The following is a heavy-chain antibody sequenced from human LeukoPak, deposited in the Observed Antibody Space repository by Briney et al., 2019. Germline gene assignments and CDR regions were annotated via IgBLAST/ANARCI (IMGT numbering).Heavy chain of an antibody. V-gene: IGHV3-33*01. CDR2: IWYDGSNK. J-gene: IGHJ4*02. CDR1: GFTFSSYG. D-gene: IGHD2-8*02. CDR3: ARDQIYCTGGYCYFDY. Sequence: GRSLRLSCAASGFTFSSYGMHWVRQAPGKGMEWVAVIWYDGSNKYYADSVKGRFTISRDNAKNTLYLQMNSLRAEDTAVYYCARDQIYCTGGYCYFDYWGQGTLVTVSS.